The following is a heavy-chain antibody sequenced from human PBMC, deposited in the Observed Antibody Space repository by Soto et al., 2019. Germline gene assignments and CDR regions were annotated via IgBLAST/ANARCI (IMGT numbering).Heavy chain of an antibody. CDR3: ASNVDIVATIDYGMAV. CDR2: IIPIFGTA. Sequence: GASVKVSCKASGGTFSSYAISWVRQAPGQGLEWMGGIIPIFGTANYAQKFQGRVTITADESTSTAYMELSSLRSEDTAVYYCASNVDIVATIDYGMAVWSQGTTVPGSS. J-gene: IGHJ6*02. CDR1: GGTFSSYA. V-gene: IGHV1-69*13. D-gene: IGHD5-12*01.